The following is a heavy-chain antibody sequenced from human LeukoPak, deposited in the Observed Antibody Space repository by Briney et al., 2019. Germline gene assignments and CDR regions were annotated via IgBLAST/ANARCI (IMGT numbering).Heavy chain of an antibody. J-gene: IGHJ4*02. CDR3: AIIAVGNYFDY. V-gene: IGHV3-53*01. CDR1: GFTVSSNY. CDR2: IYSGGTT. D-gene: IGHD6-19*01. Sequence: LSLTCAASGFTVSSNYMSWVRQAPGKGLEWVSVIYSGGTTYYADSVKGRFTISRDNSKNTLYLQMNSLRAEDTAVYYCAIIAVGNYFDYWGQGTLVTVSS.